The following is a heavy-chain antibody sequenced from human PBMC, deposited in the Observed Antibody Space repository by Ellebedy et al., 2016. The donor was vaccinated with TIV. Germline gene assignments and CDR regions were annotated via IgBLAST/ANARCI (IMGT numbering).Heavy chain of an antibody. Sequence: AASVKVSCKASGYTFTSYGISWVRQAPGHGLEWMGWISGYNGNTNYAQKLQGRVTMTTDTSTSTAYMELRSLRSDDTAVYYCARDRYIKRIAWFDPWGQGTLVTVSS. V-gene: IGHV1-18*04. CDR1: GYTFTSYG. D-gene: IGHD2-2*02. CDR2: ISGYNGNT. J-gene: IGHJ5*02. CDR3: ARDRYIKRIAWFDP.